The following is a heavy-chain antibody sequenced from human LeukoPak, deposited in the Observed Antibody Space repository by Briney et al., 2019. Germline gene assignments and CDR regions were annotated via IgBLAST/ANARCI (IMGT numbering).Heavy chain of an antibody. D-gene: IGHD3-22*01. Sequence: VASVKVSCKVSGYTLTELSMHWVRQAPGKGLEWMEGFDPEDGETIYAQKFQGRVTMTEDTSTDTAYMELSSLRSEDTAVYYCATSSHDSSGYYYVRYFDYWGQGTLVTVSS. CDR1: GYTLTELS. J-gene: IGHJ4*02. CDR3: ATSSHDSSGYYYVRYFDY. CDR2: FDPEDGET. V-gene: IGHV1-24*01.